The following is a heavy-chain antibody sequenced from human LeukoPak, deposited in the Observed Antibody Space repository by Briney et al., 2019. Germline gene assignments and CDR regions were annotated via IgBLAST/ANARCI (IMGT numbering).Heavy chain of an antibody. Sequence: SETLSLTCAVYGGSFSGYYWSWIRQPPGKGLEWIGEINHSGSTNYNPPLKSRVTISVDTSKNQFSLKLSSVTAADTAVYYCARGRVPDYYDSSVRFEYWGQGTLVTVSS. CDR2: INHSGST. CDR1: GGSFSGYY. V-gene: IGHV4-34*01. J-gene: IGHJ4*02. CDR3: ARGRVPDYYDSSVRFEY. D-gene: IGHD3-22*01.